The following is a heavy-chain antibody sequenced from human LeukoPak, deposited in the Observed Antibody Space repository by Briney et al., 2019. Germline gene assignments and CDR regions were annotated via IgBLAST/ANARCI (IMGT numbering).Heavy chain of an antibody. CDR1: GFTVSTYG. D-gene: IGHD2-8*01. CDR3: ARDLVSLYGMDV. J-gene: IGHJ6*02. V-gene: IGHV3-33*01. Sequence: GGSLRLSCAASGFTVSTYGMHWVRQAPGKGLEWLAVIWYDGSNKYYTDSVKGRFTISRDNSKNTLYLQMNSLRAEDTAVYYCARDLVSLYGMDVWGQGTTVTVSS. CDR2: IWYDGSNK.